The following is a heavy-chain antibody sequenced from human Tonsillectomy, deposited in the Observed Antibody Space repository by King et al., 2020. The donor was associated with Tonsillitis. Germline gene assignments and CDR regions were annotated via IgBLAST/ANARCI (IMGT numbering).Heavy chain of an antibody. CDR2: INHSGNT. V-gene: IGHV4-34*01. CDR1: GGSFSGYY. Sequence: VQLQQWGAGLLKPSETLSLTCAVYGGSFSGYYWSWIRQPPGKGLEWIGEINHSGNTNYNPSLKSRVTISVDTSKNQFSLKLSSVTAADTAVYYCASRSSGYYLSLDYWGQGILVTVSS. D-gene: IGHD6-19*01. CDR3: ASRSSGYYLSLDY. J-gene: IGHJ4*02.